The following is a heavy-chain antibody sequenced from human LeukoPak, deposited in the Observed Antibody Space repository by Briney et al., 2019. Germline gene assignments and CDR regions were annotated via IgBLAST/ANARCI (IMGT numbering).Heavy chain of an antibody. D-gene: IGHD2-2*01. CDR1: GGSISSGGYS. CDR3: ARAVVVVPAANTPYYYYGMDV. J-gene: IGHJ6*04. Sequence: SQTLSLTCAVSGGSISSGGYSWSWIRQPPGKGLEWIGYIYHSGSTYYNPSLKSRVTISVDRSKNQFSLKLSSVTAADTAVYYCARAVVVVPAANTPYYYYGMDVWGKGTTVTVSS. CDR2: IYHSGST. V-gene: IGHV4-30-2*01.